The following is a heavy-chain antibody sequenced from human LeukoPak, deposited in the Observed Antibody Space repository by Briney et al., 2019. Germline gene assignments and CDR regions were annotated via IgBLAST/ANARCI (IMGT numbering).Heavy chain of an antibody. CDR3: ASLPWYHDSSPFHY. Sequence: SETLSLTCAVYGGSFSGYYWSGIRQPPGKGLEWIGEINHSGSTNYNPSLKSRVTISVDTSKNQSSLKLSSVTAADAAVYYCASLPWYHDSSPFHYWGQGTLVTVSS. CDR1: GGSFSGYY. D-gene: IGHD3-22*01. V-gene: IGHV4-34*01. J-gene: IGHJ4*02. CDR2: INHSGST.